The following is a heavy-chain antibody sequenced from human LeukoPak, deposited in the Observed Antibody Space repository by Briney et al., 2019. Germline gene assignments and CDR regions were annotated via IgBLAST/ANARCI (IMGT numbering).Heavy chain of an antibody. J-gene: IGHJ4*02. CDR3: TTESNYGSGGSY. V-gene: IGHV3-15*01. D-gene: IGHD3-10*01. CDR1: GFTFSNAW. CDR2: IKSKTDGGTT. Sequence: GGSLRLSCAASGFTFSNAWMSWVRQAPGKGLEWVGRIKSKTDGGTTDYAAPVKGRFTISRDDSKNTLYLQMNSLKTEDTAVYYCTTESNYGSGGSYWGQGTLVTVSS.